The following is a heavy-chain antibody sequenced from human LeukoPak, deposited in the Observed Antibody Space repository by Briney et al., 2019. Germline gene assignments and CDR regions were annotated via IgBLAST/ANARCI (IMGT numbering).Heavy chain of an antibody. CDR2: ISAYNGNT. J-gene: IGHJ5*02. CDR1: GYTFTSYG. D-gene: IGHD3-10*01. Sequence: ASVKVSCKASGYTFTSYGISWVRQAPGQGLEWMGWISAYNGNTNYAQKLQGRVTMTTDTSTSTAYMELSRLRSDDTAVYYCANTYALGNYYKGGFDPWGQGTLVTVSS. CDR3: ANTYALGNYYKGGFDP. V-gene: IGHV1-18*01.